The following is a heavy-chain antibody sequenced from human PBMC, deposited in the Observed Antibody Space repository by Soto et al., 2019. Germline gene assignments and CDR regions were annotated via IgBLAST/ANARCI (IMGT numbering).Heavy chain of an antibody. CDR3: ARGRTYYDILTGSSWRAFDI. CDR2: IKQDGSKK. V-gene: IGHV3-7*01. CDR1: GFTFSSYW. Sequence: LRLSCAASGFTFSSYWMSWVRQAPGKGLEWVANIKQDGSKKYYVDSVKGRFTISRDNAKNSLYLQMNSLRAEDTAVYYCARGRTYYDILTGSSWRAFDIWGQGTMVTVSS. D-gene: IGHD3-9*01. J-gene: IGHJ3*02.